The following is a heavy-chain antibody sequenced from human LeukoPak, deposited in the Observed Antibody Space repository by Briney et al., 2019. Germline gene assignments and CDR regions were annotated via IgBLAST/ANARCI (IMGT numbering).Heavy chain of an antibody. CDR1: GFTFSSYG. J-gene: IGHJ4*02. V-gene: IGHV3-33*01. D-gene: IGHD3-22*01. CDR2: IWYNGSNK. CDR3: ARGYYYDSSGYYLNY. Sequence: PGRSLRLSCAASGFTFSSYGMHWVRQAPGKGLEWVAVIWYNGSNKYYADSVKGRFTISRDNSKNTLYLQMNSLRAEDTAVYYCARGYYYDSSGYYLNYWGQGTRVTLSS.